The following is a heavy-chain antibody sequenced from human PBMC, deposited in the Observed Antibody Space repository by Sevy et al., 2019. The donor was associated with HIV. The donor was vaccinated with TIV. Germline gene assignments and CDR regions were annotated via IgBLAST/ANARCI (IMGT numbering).Heavy chain of an antibody. CDR2: ISGSGGST. D-gene: IGHD3-22*01. CDR1: GFNFRSYV. V-gene: IGHV3-23*01. CDR3: ARSTYYYDTTGFGAFDV. J-gene: IGHJ3*01. Sequence: GGSLRLSCAASGFNFRSYVMSWVRQAPGKGLEWVSGISGSGGSTYYADSVKGRFTISRDNAKNSLYLQIDSLRVEDTALYHCARSTYYYDTTGFGAFDVWGQGTMVTVSS.